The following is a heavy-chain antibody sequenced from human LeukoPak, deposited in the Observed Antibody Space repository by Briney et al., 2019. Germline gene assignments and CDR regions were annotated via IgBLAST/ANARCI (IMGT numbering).Heavy chain of an antibody. CDR3: ARYRPIHPYCSSTSCYPLHYYYGMDV. J-gene: IGHJ6*02. Sequence: SETLSLTCTVSGGSISSYYWSWIRQPPGKGLEWIGYIYYSGSTNYNPSLKSRVTISVDTSKNQFSLKLSSVTAADTAVYYCARYRPIHPYCSSTSCYPLHYYYGMDVWGQGTTVPVSS. CDR1: GGSISSYY. D-gene: IGHD2-2*01. V-gene: IGHV4-59*01. CDR2: IYYSGST.